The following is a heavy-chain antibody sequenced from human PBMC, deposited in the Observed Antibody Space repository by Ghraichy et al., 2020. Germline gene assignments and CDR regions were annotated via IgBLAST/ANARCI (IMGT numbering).Heavy chain of an antibody. J-gene: IGHJ5*02. Sequence: SETLSLTCAVYDGSFSGHYWSWIRQPPGKGLEWIGEINHRGSTNYNPSPKSRVSISVDTSKNQFSLKLSSVTAADTAVYYCARGDLTILGRGFDPWGQGTLVTVSS. CDR3: ARGDLTILGRGFDP. D-gene: IGHD3-3*01. CDR1: DGSFSGHY. V-gene: IGHV4-34*01. CDR2: INHRGST.